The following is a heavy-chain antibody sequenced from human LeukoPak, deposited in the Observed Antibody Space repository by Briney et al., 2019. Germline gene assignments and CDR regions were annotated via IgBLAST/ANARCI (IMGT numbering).Heavy chain of an antibody. Sequence: SETLSLTCTVSGGSISSSSYYWGWIRQPPGEGLECIGSIYYSGSTYYNPSLKIRVTISVYTSKNQFSLKMSSVTAADTAVYYCARRWFGELFDYWGQGTLVTVSS. CDR1: GGSISSSSYY. V-gene: IGHV4-39*01. D-gene: IGHD3-10*01. CDR3: ARRWFGELFDY. CDR2: IYYSGST. J-gene: IGHJ4*02.